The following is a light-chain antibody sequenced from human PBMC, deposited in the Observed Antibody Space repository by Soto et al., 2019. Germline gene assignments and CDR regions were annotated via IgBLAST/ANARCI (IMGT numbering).Light chain of an antibody. J-gene: IGLJ1*01. V-gene: IGLV2-14*03. CDR3: SSYTTSITYV. Sequence: QAGLAQPASLSGAPGQSIPISRPGNKSYVGGSSYVSWYQQHPGMAPKLLIYDVSSRPSGISNRFSGSKSGNTASLTISGLQAEDEADYYCSSYTTSITYVFGTGTKVTVL. CDR2: DVS. CDR1: KSYVGGSSY.